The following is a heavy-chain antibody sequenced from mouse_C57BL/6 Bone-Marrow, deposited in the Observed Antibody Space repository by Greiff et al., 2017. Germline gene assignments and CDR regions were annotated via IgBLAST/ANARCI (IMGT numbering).Heavy chain of an antibody. CDR2: ISSGGSYT. CDR3: ARHQTGFAY. CDR1: GFTFSSYG. J-gene: IGHJ3*01. D-gene: IGHD4-1*01. V-gene: IGHV5-6*01. Sequence: EVTLMESGGDLVKPGGSLKLSCAASGFTFSSYGMSWVRQTPDKRLEWVATISSGGSYTYYPDSVKGRFTISRDNAKNTLYLQMSSLKSEDTAMYYCARHQTGFAYWGQGTLVTVSA.